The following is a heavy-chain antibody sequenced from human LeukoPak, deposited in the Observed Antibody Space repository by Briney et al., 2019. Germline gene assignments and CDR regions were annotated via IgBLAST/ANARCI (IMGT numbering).Heavy chain of an antibody. CDR1: GFTFSSYG. D-gene: IGHD4-23*01. J-gene: IGHJ4*02. V-gene: IGHV3-33*01. CDR2: MWYDGSNK. Sequence: AGGSLRLSCAASGFTFSSYGMPWVRQAPGKGLEWVAVMWYDGSNKYYADSVKGRFTISRDNSKNTLYLQMNSLRAEDTAVYYCARVAGGYGGNSAFDYWGQGTLVTVSS. CDR3: ARVAGGYGGNSAFDY.